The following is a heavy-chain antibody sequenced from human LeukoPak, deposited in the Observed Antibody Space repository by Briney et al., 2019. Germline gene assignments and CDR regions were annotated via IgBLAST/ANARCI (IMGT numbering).Heavy chain of an antibody. CDR1: GGSISSGGYY. D-gene: IGHD3-3*01. CDR2: IYYSGST. V-gene: IGHV4-31*03. CDR3: ARGVRFLEWLSQKSISMDV. J-gene: IGHJ6*02. Sequence: SETLSLTCTVSGGSISSGGYYWSWIRQHPGKGLEWIGYIYYSGSTYYNPSLKSRVTISVDTSKNQFSLRLSSVTAADTAVYYCARGVRFLEWLSQKSISMDVWGQGTTVTVSS.